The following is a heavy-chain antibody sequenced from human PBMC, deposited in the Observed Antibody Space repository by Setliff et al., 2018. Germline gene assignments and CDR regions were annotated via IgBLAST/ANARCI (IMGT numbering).Heavy chain of an antibody. D-gene: IGHD2-21*01. CDR1: GFSLTTYGVG. Sequence: SGPTLVNPTQTLTLTCTFSGFSLTTYGVGVGWVRQPPGKALEWLAVIYWNDEKRYSPSLKSRLTITKDTSKNQVVLTMTNMDPVDTATYYCAHIAGGGNSPRHDYWGQGTLVTVSS. CDR2: IYWNDEK. V-gene: IGHV2-5*01. CDR3: AHIAGGGNSPRHDY. J-gene: IGHJ4*02.